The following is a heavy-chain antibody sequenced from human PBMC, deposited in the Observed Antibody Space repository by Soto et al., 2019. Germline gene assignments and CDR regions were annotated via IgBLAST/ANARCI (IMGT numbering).Heavy chain of an antibody. CDR2: IKSKSDGGTK. CDR3: TTEYSSGPLAY. V-gene: IGHV3-15*01. D-gene: IGHD4-4*01. Sequence: GRSLRLSCSAAGFTFSYAWMSWVRQAPGKGLEWVGRIKSKSDGGTKDYAAPVKGRFSISRDDSKNMLYLQMNRLETEDTAVYYCTTEYSSGPLAYWGQGTLVTVSS. J-gene: IGHJ4*02. CDR1: GFTFSYAW.